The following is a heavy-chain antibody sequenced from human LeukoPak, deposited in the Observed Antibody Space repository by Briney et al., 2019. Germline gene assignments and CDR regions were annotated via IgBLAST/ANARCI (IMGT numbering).Heavy chain of an antibody. CDR1: GFTFSTFA. Sequence: PGGSLRLSCAASGFTFSTFAMSWVRQAPGKGLEWVANIKQDGSEKYYVDSVKGRFTISRDNAKNSLYLQMNSLRAEDTAVYYCARVGSSGWHYYYYMDVWGKGTTVTVSS. V-gene: IGHV3-7*01. J-gene: IGHJ6*03. CDR3: ARVGSSGWHYYYYMDV. CDR2: IKQDGSEK. D-gene: IGHD6-19*01.